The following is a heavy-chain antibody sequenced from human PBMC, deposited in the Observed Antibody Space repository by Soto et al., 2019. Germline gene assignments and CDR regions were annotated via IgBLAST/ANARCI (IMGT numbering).Heavy chain of an antibody. CDR1: GFSLSTSGVG. CDR2: LYWDDDR. D-gene: IGHD2-2*02. J-gene: IGHJ6*03. V-gene: IGHV2-5*02. Sequence: QITLKESRPTLVEPTQTLTLTCTFSGFSLSTSGVGVGWVRQPPGKALEWLALLYWDDDRRYNPSLNNRLTITKDTTKNQVVLKNTNMGPVDTGKYYCAHYTPNPHMDVWGTGTPVTVSS. CDR3: AHYTPNPHMDV.